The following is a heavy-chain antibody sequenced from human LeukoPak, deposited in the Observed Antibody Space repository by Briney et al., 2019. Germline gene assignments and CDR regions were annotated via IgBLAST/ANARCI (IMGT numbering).Heavy chain of an antibody. CDR2: IYYTGST. CDR1: GGSISNYY. V-gene: IGHV4-59*12. J-gene: IGHJ4*02. D-gene: IGHD4-17*01. Sequence: SETLSLTCTVSGGSISNYYSSWIRQPPGKGLEWIAYIYYTGSTNYNPSLKSRVTISVDTSKNQFSLKLSSVTAADTAVYYCARDYAVTTSSPFDYWGQGTLVTVSS. CDR3: ARDYAVTTSSPFDY.